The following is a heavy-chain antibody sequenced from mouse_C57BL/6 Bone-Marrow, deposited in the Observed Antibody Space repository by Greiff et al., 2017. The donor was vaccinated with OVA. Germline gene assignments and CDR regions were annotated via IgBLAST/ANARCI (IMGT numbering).Heavy chain of an antibody. D-gene: IGHD1-1*01. V-gene: IGHV1-81*01. CDR2: IYPRSGNT. Sequence: QVQLKESGAELARPGASVKLSCKASGYTFTSYGISWVKQRTGQGLEWIGEIYPRSGNTYYNEKFKGKATLTADKSSSTAYMELRSLTSEDSAVYFCAREGGIYYYGSSYWYFEVWGTGTTVTVSS. CDR1: GYTFTSYG. J-gene: IGHJ1*03. CDR3: AREGGIYYYGSSYWYFEV.